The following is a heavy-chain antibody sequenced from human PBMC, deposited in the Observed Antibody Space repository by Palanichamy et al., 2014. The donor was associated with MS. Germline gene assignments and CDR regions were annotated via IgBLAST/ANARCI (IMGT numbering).Heavy chain of an antibody. CDR3: ATTEGATRFDY. V-gene: IGHV3-66*01. J-gene: IGHJ4*02. CDR1: GFTVSSNY. CDR2: IYSGGSI. D-gene: IGHD1-1*01. Sequence: EVLLVEVWGRAWSSLGGPVRLSCAASGFTVSSNYMSWVRQAPGKRLEWVSVIYSGGSIYYADSVKGRFTISRDTSKNMVYLQTNSLRAEDTAVYYCATTEGATRFDYWGQGTLVTVSS.